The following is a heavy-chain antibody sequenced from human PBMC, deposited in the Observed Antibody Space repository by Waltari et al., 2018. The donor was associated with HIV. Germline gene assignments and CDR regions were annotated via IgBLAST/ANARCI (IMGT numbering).Heavy chain of an antibody. J-gene: IGHJ5*02. CDR1: GFPVGNSH. D-gene: IGHD3-22*01. V-gene: IGHV3-66*01. CDR2: VYSDGTT. Sequence: VRMVESGGGLVRPGGALRDSCPVPGFPVGNSHMTRGRPASGKGLGWVSTVYSDGTTVYADSVKGRFSTSRDTSKNILHLLMDSLRVDDTAVYYCAREVFYYDNSGHPGWFDPWGQGTLVAVSS. CDR3: AREVFYYDNSGHPGWFDP.